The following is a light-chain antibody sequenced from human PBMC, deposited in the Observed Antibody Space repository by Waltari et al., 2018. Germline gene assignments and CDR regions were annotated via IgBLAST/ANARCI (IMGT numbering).Light chain of an antibody. CDR1: QSVSSN. CDR3: QQYNNWPPRAT. CDR2: GAS. Sequence: EIVMTQSPATLSVSPGARATLSCRASQSVSSNLAWYQQKPGQAPRLLMYGASTRATGIPARFSGSGSGTEFTLTISSLQSEDFALYYCQQYNNWPPRATFGGGTKVELK. J-gene: IGKJ4*01. V-gene: IGKV3D-15*01.